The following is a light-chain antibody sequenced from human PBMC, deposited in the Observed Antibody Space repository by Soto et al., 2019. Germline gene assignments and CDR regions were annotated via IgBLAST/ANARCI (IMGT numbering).Light chain of an antibody. V-gene: IGKV1-5*03. Sequence: DIQMTQSPSTLSASLGDRVTITCRASQSIDTWLAWHQQKPGQVPKLLISKASSLESGVPSRFSGIGSGTEFTLTISRLKPEDIATYYCQQYENLPTFGQGTRLEIK. J-gene: IGKJ5*01. CDR2: KAS. CDR1: QSIDTW. CDR3: QQYENLPT.